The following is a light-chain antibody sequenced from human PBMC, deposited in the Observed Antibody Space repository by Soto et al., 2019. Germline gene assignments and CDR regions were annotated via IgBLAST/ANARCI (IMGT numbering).Light chain of an antibody. CDR3: QQYERYST. CDR1: QNIYTW. CDR2: KAS. J-gene: IGKJ1*01. Sequence: DYQVTQSPSTLSASVGDRVTIPCRASQNIYTWLAWYQQKPGMAPKLLIHKASTLESGVPSRFSGSGYGTEFTLTISGLQPEDSATYYCQQYERYSTFGQGTKVDIK. V-gene: IGKV1-5*03.